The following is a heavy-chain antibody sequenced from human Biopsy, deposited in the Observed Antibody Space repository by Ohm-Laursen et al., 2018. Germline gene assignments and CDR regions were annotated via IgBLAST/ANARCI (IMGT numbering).Heavy chain of an antibody. CDR1: GYTFSGYY. CDR3: ARDKYRSWNYFDN. D-gene: IGHD6-19*01. V-gene: IGHV1-2*02. CDR2: INPDSGVT. Sequence: ASVKVSCKASGYTFSGYYMHWVRQAPGQGLEWMGWINPDSGVTNYAQKFQGRVTMTRDTSISTAYMELRRLGSDDTAVYYCARDKYRSWNYFDNWGQGSLVTVSS. J-gene: IGHJ4*02.